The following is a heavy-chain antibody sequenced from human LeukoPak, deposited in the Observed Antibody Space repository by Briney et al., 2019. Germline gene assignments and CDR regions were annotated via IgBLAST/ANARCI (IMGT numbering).Heavy chain of an antibody. CDR2: FYYSGST. CDR1: GGSISSRPYS. J-gene: IGHJ4*02. Sequence: SETLSLTCTVSGGSISSRPYSWGWIRQPPGKGLEWLGSFYYSGSTYYKPSLKSRVTISVDTSKNQFSLRLSSVTAADTAVYYCARLVVSSWYHEVLRGRDYWGQGTLVTVSS. V-gene: IGHV4-39*01. CDR3: ARLVVSSWYHEVLRGRDY. D-gene: IGHD6-13*01.